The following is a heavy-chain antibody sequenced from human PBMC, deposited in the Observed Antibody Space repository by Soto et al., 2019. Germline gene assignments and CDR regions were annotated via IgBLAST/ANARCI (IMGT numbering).Heavy chain of an antibody. Sequence: QVQLVQSGAEVKKPGASVKVSCKASGNTFSNYYIHWVRQAPGQGLEWMGTINPSVGHTTYAQKFLGRVTMARDTSKGSLYLGVTRLRSEDTAVYYCARGGHVVVVTAAFDYWCQGALVTVSS. V-gene: IGHV1-46*03. CDR3: ARGGHVVVVTAAFDY. CDR2: INPSVGHT. D-gene: IGHD2-21*02. J-gene: IGHJ4*02. CDR1: GNTFSNYY.